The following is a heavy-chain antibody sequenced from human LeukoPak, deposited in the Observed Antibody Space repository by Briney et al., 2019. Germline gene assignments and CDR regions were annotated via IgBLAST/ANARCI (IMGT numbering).Heavy chain of an antibody. Sequence: SETLSLTCTVSGGSISSSSYYWGWIRQPPGKGLEWIGSIYYSGSTYYNPSLKSRVTISVDRSKNQFSLKLSSVTAADTAVYYCARARYYGSGTLYYFDYWGQGTLVTVSS. D-gene: IGHD3-10*01. CDR1: GGSISSSSYY. V-gene: IGHV4-39*07. CDR3: ARARYYGSGTLYYFDY. CDR2: IYYSGST. J-gene: IGHJ4*02.